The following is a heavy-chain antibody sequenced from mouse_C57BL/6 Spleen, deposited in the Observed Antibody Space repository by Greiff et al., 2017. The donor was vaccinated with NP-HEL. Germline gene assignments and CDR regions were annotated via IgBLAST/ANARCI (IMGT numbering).Heavy chain of an antibody. J-gene: IGHJ4*01. CDR1: GFTFSSYA. V-gene: IGHV5-4*03. D-gene: IGHD2-2*01. CDR3: ARVYGYDKDYYAMDD. CDR2: ISDGGSYT. Sequence: EVNLVESGGGLVKPGGSLKLSCAASGFTFSSYAMSWVRQTPEKRLEWVATISDGGSYTYYPDNVKGRFTISRDNAKNNLYLQMSHLKSEDTAMYYCARVYGYDKDYYAMDDWGQGTSVTVSS.